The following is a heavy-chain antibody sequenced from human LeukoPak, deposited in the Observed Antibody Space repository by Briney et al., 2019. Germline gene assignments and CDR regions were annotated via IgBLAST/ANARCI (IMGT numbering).Heavy chain of an antibody. CDR1: GFTVSTNY. V-gene: IGHV3-53*01. D-gene: IGHD2-15*01. J-gene: IGHJ4*02. CDR3: ARGSGGHGGGPAFGY. Sequence: PGGSLRLSCAASGFTVSTNYMSWVRQAPGKGLEWVSVIYSGDSTYYADSVKGRFTISRDNSKNTLYLQMNSLRAEDTAVYYCARGSGGHGGGPAFGYWGQGTLVTVSS. CDR2: IYSGDST.